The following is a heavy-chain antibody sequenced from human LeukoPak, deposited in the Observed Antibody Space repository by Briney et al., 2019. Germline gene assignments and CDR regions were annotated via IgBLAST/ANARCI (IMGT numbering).Heavy chain of an antibody. V-gene: IGHV1-46*01. Sequence: ASVKVSCKASGYTFTSNYTHWVRQAPGQGLEWMGIINPSGGSTSYAQKFQGRVTMTRNTSIRTAYMELSSLRYEDTAVYYCATDYTDYSLDYWGQGTLVTVSS. D-gene: IGHD4-11*01. CDR1: GYTFTSNY. CDR3: ATDYTDYSLDY. J-gene: IGHJ4*02. CDR2: INPSGGST.